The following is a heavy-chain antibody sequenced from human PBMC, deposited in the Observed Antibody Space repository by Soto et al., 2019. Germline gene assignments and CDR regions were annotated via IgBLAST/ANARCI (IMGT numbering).Heavy chain of an antibody. CDR2: VSGSGDNT. CDR3: AKDNNFGVITYDDY. CDR1: GFTFSSYA. V-gene: IGHV3-23*01. D-gene: IGHD3-3*01. Sequence: PGRSLRLSCAASGFTFSSYAMSWVRQAPGKGLEWVSTVSGSGDNTYHADSVKGRFTISRDNSKNTLYLQMNSLRAGDTAVYYCAKDNNFGVITYDDYWGQGTLVTVSS. J-gene: IGHJ4*02.